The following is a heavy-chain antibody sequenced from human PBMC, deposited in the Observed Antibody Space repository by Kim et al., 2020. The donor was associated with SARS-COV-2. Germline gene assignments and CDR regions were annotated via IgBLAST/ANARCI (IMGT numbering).Heavy chain of an antibody. J-gene: IGHJ4*02. V-gene: IGHV3-30*04. CDR2: ISYDGSNK. CDR3: ARDTSSWYLGY. Sequence: GGSLRLSCAASGFTFSSYAMHWVRQAPGKGLEWVAVISYDGSNKYYADSVKGRFTISRDNSKNTLYLQMNSLRAEDTAVYYCARDTSSWYLGYWGQGTLVTVSS. CDR1: GFTFSSYA. D-gene: IGHD6-13*01.